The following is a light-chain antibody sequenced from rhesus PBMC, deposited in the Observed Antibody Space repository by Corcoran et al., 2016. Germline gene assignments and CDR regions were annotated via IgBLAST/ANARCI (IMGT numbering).Light chain of an antibody. CDR3: QQHNSYPYS. V-gene: IGKV1S14*01. J-gene: IGKJ2*01. CDR1: QGISNY. CDR2: YAS. Sequence: DIQMTQSPSSLSASVGDTVTITCRASQGISNYLAWYQQTPGKAPKPLLDYASNLESVVPSRFRGSGSWTDVSLTISSLQPEDFAIYYCQQHNSYPYSFGQGTKVEIK.